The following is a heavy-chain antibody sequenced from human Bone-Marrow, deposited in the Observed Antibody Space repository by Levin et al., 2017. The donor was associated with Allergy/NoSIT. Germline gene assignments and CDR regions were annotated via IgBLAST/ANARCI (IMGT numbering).Heavy chain of an antibody. D-gene: IGHD6-13*01. V-gene: IGHV4-59*11. Sequence: SETLSLTCTVSGDSLTSHYWSWIRQSPGKGLEWIGFIYYGGRTNYNPSLKSRVRISVDTSKNQFSLLLAPVTDADTAVYYCAKVDNSRWNPPEYYFDCWGQGALVAVSS. CDR3: AKVDNSRWNPPEYYFDC. CDR2: IYYGGRT. CDR1: GDSLTSHY. J-gene: IGHJ4*02.